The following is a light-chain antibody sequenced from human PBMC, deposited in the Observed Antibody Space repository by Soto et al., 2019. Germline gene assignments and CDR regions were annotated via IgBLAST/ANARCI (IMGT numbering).Light chain of an antibody. CDR1: QRVSTTS. Sequence: MVGTRSPATLSFSPGERATFACRAGQRVSTTSLAWYQQNPAQAPRLPTYGASSRAPGIPGRFSGSGSGTDFTVTISRLEPEDFAVYYCQQYGSSPRTFGQGTKVEIK. CDR2: GAS. J-gene: IGKJ1*01. V-gene: IGKV3-20*01. CDR3: QQYGSSPRT.